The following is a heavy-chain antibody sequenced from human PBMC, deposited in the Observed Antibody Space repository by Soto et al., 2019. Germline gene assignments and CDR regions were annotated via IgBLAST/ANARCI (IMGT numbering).Heavy chain of an antibody. Sequence: QVQLVESGGGVVQPGRSLRLSCAASGFTFSSYAMHWVRQAPGKGLEGVAVISYDGSNKYYADSVKGRFTISRDNSKNTLYLPMNSLRAEDTAVYYCARDEDYYYYGMDVLGQGTTVTVSS. CDR3: ARDEDYYYYGMDV. CDR2: ISYDGSNK. J-gene: IGHJ6*02. V-gene: IGHV3-30-3*01. CDR1: GFTFSSYA.